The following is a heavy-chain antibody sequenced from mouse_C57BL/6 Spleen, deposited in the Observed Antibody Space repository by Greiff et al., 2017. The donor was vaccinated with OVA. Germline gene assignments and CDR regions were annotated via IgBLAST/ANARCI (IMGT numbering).Heavy chain of an antibody. CDR1: GFTFSSYA. V-gene: IGHV5-9-1*02. J-gene: IGHJ4*01. CDR2: ISSGGDYI. D-gene: IGHD2-4*01. CDR3: TREEDYDVGNYYAMDY. Sequence: EVKVVESGEGLVKPGGSLKLSCAASGFTFSSYAMSWVRQTPEKRLEWVAYISSGGDYIYYADTVKGRFTISRDNARNTLYLQMSSLKSEDTAMYYCTREEDYDVGNYYAMDYWGQGTSVTVSS.